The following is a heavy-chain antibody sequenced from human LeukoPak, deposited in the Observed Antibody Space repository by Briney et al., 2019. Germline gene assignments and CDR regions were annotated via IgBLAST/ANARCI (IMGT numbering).Heavy chain of an antibody. Sequence: GGSLRLSCAASGFTFSSYAMSWVRQAPGKGLEWVSAISGSGGSTYYADSVKGRFTISRDNSKNTLYLQMSSLRSEDTAVYYCARGSHSGSYYGYFDLWGRGTLVTVSS. CDR3: ARGSHSGSYYGYFDL. CDR2: ISGSGGST. V-gene: IGHV3-23*01. D-gene: IGHD1-26*01. CDR1: GFTFSSYA. J-gene: IGHJ2*01.